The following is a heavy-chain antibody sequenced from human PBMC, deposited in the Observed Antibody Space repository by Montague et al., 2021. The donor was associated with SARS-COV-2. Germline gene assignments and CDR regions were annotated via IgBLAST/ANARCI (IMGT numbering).Heavy chain of an antibody. J-gene: IGHJ6*02. CDR1: GGSIRNYY. Sequence: SETLSLTCTVSGGSIRNYYWSWIRQPAGKGLEWIGRIYISGSINYNPSLKTRITLSVDTSKYQLSLGLNSVTAAEAAAYFFARNPGDYYGMDVWGQGTTVTVSS. V-gene: IGHV4-4*07. CDR2: IYISGSI. CDR3: ARNPGDYYGMDV.